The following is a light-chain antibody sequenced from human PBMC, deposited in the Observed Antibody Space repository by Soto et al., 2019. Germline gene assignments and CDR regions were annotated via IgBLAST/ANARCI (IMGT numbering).Light chain of an antibody. V-gene: IGKV1-5*03. CDR3: QQYGTYPRT. CDR1: QSISNW. CDR2: KAS. J-gene: IGKJ1*01. Sequence: DIQMTQSPSTLSASVGDRVTITCRASQSISNWLAWYQQKPGKAPKLLIFKASTLESGVPSRFSGSGSGTEFTLNISSLQPDDFATYHCQQYGTYPRTFGQGTKVDIK.